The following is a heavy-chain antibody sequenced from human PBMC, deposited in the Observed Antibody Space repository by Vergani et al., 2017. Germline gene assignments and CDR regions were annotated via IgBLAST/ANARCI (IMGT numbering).Heavy chain of an antibody. J-gene: IGHJ6*02. V-gene: IGHV3-33*01. CDR3: ARVSIAAAGLHYYYYGMDV. CDR2: IWYDGSNK. Sequence: VQLLESGGGLVQPGGSLRLSCAASGFTFSSYGMHWVRPAPGKGVEWVAVIWYDGSNKYYADSVKGRFTISRDNSKNTLYLQMNSLRAEDTAVYYCARVSIAAAGLHYYYYGMDVWGQGTTVTVSS. CDR1: GFTFSSYG. D-gene: IGHD6-13*01.